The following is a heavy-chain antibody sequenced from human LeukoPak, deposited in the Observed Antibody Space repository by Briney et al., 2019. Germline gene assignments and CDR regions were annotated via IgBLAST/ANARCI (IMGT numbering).Heavy chain of an antibody. V-gene: IGHV3-48*01. CDR2: ISSSSSTI. Sequence: GGSLRLSCAASGFTFSSYSMNWVRQAPGKGLEWVSYISSSSSTIYYADSVKGRFTISRDNAKNSLYLQMNSLRAEDTAVYYCARGHTAVTRHFDFWGQGTLVTVSS. D-gene: IGHD4-17*01. J-gene: IGHJ4*02. CDR1: GFTFSSYS. CDR3: ARGHTAVTRHFDF.